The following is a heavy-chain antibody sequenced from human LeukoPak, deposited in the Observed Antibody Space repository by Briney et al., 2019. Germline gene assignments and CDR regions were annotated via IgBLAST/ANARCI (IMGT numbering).Heavy chain of an antibody. CDR3: AKQGPTVVTHFDS. Sequence: PSETLSLTCAVSGYSISIGYYWGWIRQPPGKGLDWTASMYHSGSTYYNPSLKSRVTISVDTSKNQFSLTLSSVTAADTAVYYCAKQGPTVVTHFDSWGQGTLVTVSS. CDR1: GYSISIGYY. D-gene: IGHD4-23*01. J-gene: IGHJ4*02. V-gene: IGHV4-38-2*01. CDR2: MYHSGST.